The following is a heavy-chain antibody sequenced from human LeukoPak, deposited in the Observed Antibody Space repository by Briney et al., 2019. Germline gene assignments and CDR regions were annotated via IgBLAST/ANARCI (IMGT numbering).Heavy chain of an antibody. J-gene: IGHJ3*02. CDR3: ARGKVAVAATDDAFEI. Sequence: GGSLRLSCAASGFTFSSYGMHWVRQAPGKGLEWVAFIRYDGSNKYYADSVKGRFTISRDNARKSLFLQMNSLRAEDTAVYYCARGKVAVAATDDAFEIWGQGTMVTVSS. CDR2: IRYDGSNK. D-gene: IGHD6-19*01. CDR1: GFTFSSYG. V-gene: IGHV3-30*02.